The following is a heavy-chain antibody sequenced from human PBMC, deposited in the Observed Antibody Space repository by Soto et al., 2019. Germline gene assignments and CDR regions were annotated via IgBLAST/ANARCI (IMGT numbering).Heavy chain of an antibody. Sequence: QVQLVGSGGGMAQAGTSLRLSCTGSGFTFNSLSLHWVRQGPDKSLEWVAVVSFDGKVTYYADSVKGRFTVSRDISKNTIYLQANSLRPEDTAVYYCAREPYGDSQYFDYWGQGTPVTVSS. J-gene: IGHJ4*02. V-gene: IGHV3-30*04. D-gene: IGHD2-21*02. CDR3: AREPYGDSQYFDY. CDR2: VSFDGKVT. CDR1: GFTFNSLS.